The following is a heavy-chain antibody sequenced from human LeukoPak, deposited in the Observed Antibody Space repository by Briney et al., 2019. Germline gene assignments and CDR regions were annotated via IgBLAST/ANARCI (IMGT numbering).Heavy chain of an antibody. CDR2: ISSAGGYI. V-gene: IGHV3-21*01. CDR3: AREIVSSNSFDN. CDR1: GFTFSSYT. D-gene: IGHD2-2*01. J-gene: IGHJ4*02. Sequence: GGSLRLSCAASGFTFSSYTLNWVRQAPGKGLESVSSISSAGGYIYYADSVKGRFTISRDNAKNSLYLQMNSLRAVDTAVYYCAREIVSSNSFDNWGQGTLVTVSS.